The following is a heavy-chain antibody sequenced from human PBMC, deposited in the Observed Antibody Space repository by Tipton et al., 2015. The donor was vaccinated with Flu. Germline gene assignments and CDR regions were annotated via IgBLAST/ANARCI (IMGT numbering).Heavy chain of an antibody. CDR3: ARDRVDSSSSEGAFDP. Sequence: TLSLTCTVSGGSISSSSYYWGWIRQPPGKGLEWIGSIYYSGSTYYNPSLKSRVTISVDTSKNQFSLKLSSVTAADTAVYYCARDRVDSSSSEGAFDPWRQGTLVTVSS. V-gene: IGHV4-39*07. CDR2: IYYSGST. D-gene: IGHD6-13*01. J-gene: IGHJ5*02. CDR1: GGSISSSSYY.